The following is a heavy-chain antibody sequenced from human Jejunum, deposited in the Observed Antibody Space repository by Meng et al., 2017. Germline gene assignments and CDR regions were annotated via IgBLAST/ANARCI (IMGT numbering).Heavy chain of an antibody. V-gene: IGHV3-72*01. CDR2: STNKAESYTT. CDR1: GFTFSDYF. J-gene: IGHJ4*02. CDR3: ASGRSGSAPCDY. D-gene: IGHD1-26*01. Sequence: GESLKISCVVSGFTFSDYFMDWVRQAPGKGLEWVGRSTNKAESYTTKYAASVNGRFTISRDDSKNSLYLQMNSLEIEDTAVYYCASGRSGSAPCDYWGQGTLVTVSS.